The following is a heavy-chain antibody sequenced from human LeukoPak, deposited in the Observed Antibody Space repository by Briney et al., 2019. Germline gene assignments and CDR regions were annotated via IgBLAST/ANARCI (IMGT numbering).Heavy chain of an antibody. Sequence: SQTLSLTCAISGDSVSSNSAAWNWIRQSPSRGLEWLGRTYYRSKWYNDYAVSVKSRITINPDTSKTQFSLQLNSVTPEDTAVYYCARGIKNDYQRSYYYYYYMDVWGKGTTVTVSS. D-gene: IGHD2-2*01. J-gene: IGHJ6*03. CDR3: ARGIKNDYQRSYYYYYYMDV. CDR2: TYYRSKWYN. CDR1: GDSVSSNSAA. V-gene: IGHV6-1*01.